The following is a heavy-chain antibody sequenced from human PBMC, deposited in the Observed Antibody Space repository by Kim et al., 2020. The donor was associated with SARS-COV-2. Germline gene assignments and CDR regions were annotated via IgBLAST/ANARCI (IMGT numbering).Heavy chain of an antibody. CDR3: AGGGAYSSAWLSNFDS. J-gene: IGHJ5*01. Sequence: PSLKSRVILSADTSKNQFSLKLTSVTAADTALYYCAGGGAYSSAWLSNFDSWGQGSLVTVSS. D-gene: IGHD6-19*01. V-gene: IGHV4-30-2*04.